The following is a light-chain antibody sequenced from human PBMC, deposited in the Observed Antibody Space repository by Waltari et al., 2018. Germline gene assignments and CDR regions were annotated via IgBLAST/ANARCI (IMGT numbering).Light chain of an antibody. CDR3: QRFGASPIT. CDR1: ERIESSN. CDR2: GDS. Sequence: IVMTQSQGTLSLSPGERATLSCRDSERIESSNLGRNQQNIGQDPRLPSVGDSSRAPGTPDTFSGSGSGTDFTLTISRVEPEDFAMYFCQRFGASPITFGQGTRLEIK. V-gene: IGKV3-20*01. J-gene: IGKJ5*01.